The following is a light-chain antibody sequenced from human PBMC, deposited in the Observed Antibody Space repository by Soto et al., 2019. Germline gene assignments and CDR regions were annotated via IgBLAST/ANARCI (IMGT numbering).Light chain of an antibody. J-gene: IGKJ4*01. CDR2: GAS. Sequence: DIVLTQSPDTLSLSPGERATLSCRASEPVRNTFLAWYQQKPGQAPRLLIYGASSRAIGIPDRFRGSGSGADFTLTISRLEPEDFALYFCQQYADSPLTFDGGSKVEIK. V-gene: IGKV3-20*01. CDR1: EPVRNTF. CDR3: QQYADSPLT.